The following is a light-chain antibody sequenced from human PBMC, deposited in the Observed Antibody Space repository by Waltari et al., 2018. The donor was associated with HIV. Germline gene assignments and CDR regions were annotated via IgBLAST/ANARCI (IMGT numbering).Light chain of an antibody. J-gene: IGLJ2*01. CDR3: CSYAASRSVV. Sequence: QSALAQPASVSDSPGQSITISCTGTSSAVGNYNLFPWYQQHPGKVPKLIIYEVTKRPSGVSNRFSGSKSGNTASLTISGLQAEDEADYYCCSYAASRSVVFGGGTKLTVL. CDR2: EVT. CDR1: SSAVGNYNL. V-gene: IGLV2-23*02.